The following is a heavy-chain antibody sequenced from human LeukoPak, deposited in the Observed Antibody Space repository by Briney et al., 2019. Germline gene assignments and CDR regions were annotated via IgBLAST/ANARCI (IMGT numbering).Heavy chain of an antibody. D-gene: IGHD4-17*01. CDR1: GYTFSSYG. CDR3: ARDEVYGERDFDY. Sequence: SVKVSCKASGYTFSSYGIMWVRQAPGQGLEWMGWITVYNGNTNYAEKFQGRVTMTTDTSTSTAYMELRSLTSDDTAVYYCARDEVYGERDFDYWGQGTLVTVSS. CDR2: ITVYNGNT. V-gene: IGHV1-18*01. J-gene: IGHJ4*02.